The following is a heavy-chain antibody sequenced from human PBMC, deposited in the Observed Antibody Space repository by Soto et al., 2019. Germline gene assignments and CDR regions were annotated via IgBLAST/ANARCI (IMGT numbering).Heavy chain of an antibody. CDR3: ARVNSGSYNRWFDP. CDR2: INHSGST. Sequence: QVQLQQWGAGLLKPSETLSLTCAVYGGSFSGYYWSWIRQPPGKGLEWIGEINHSGSTNYNPSLKSRVTISVETSKNQFSLKLSSVTAAETAVYYCARVNSGSYNRWFDPWGQGTLVTVSS. CDR1: GGSFSGYY. D-gene: IGHD1-26*01. V-gene: IGHV4-34*01. J-gene: IGHJ5*02.